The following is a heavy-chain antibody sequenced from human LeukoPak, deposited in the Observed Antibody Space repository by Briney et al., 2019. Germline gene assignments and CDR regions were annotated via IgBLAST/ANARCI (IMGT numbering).Heavy chain of an antibody. V-gene: IGHV1-46*01. Sequence: ASVKVSCKASGYTFTSYYMHWVRQAPGQGLEWMGIINPSGGSTSYAQKFQGRVTTTRDTSTSTVYMELSSLRSEDTAVYYCARDQDIVVVPAAMGILGDYYGMDVWGQGTTVTVSS. CDR1: GYTFTSYY. D-gene: IGHD2-2*01. CDR3: ARDQDIVVVPAAMGILGDYYGMDV. J-gene: IGHJ6*02. CDR2: INPSGGST.